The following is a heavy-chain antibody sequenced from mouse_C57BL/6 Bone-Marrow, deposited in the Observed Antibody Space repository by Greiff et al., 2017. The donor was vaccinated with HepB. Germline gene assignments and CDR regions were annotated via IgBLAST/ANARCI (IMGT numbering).Heavy chain of an antibody. Sequence: VQLQQSGAELVRPGASVKLSCTASGFNIKDYYMHWVKQRPEQGLEWIGRIDPEDGDTEYAPKFQGKATMTADTSSNPAYLQLSSLTSEDTAVYYCTTRYYYGSSPFAYWGQGTLVTVSA. CDR2: IDPEDGDT. CDR3: TTRYYYGSSPFAY. V-gene: IGHV14-1*01. J-gene: IGHJ3*01. CDR1: GFNIKDYY. D-gene: IGHD1-1*01.